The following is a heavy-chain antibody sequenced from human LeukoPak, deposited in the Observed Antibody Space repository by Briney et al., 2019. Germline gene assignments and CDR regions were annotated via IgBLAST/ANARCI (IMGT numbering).Heavy chain of an antibody. J-gene: IGHJ4*02. CDR2: ISGGGGST. CDR1: GFTFSSYA. CDR3: AKYLIAAANAYFDY. Sequence: PGGSLRLSCAASGFTFSSYAMSWVRQAPGKGLEWVSGISGGGGSTYYADSVKGRFTISRDESKNTLYLQMNSLRAEDTAVYYCAKYLIAAANAYFDYWGQGTLVTVSS. D-gene: IGHD2-21*01. V-gene: IGHV3-23*01.